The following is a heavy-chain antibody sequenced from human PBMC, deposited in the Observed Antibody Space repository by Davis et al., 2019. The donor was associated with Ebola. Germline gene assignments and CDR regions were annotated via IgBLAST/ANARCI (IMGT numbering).Heavy chain of an antibody. CDR1: GFTFSSSA. V-gene: IGHV3-30-3*01. J-gene: IGHJ4*02. CDR3: AKDGDSGSNPPLD. Sequence: PGGSLRLSCAASGFTFSSSAMPWVRQAPGKALEWVAVISYDGSNKYSADSVQGRFTISRDNSKTALYLQMHSLSTEDTALYYCAKDGDSGSNPPLDWGQGTLVTVSS. D-gene: IGHD1-26*01. CDR2: ISYDGSNK.